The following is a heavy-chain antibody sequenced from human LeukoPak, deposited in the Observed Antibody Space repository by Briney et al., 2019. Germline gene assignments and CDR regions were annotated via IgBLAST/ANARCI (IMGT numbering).Heavy chain of an antibody. CDR2: IYYSGST. Sequence: SETLSLTCTVSGGSISSYYWSWIRQPPGKGLEWIGYIYYSGSTNYNPPLKSRVTISVDTSKNQFSLELSSVTAADTAVYYCATGRNWNYVSLDYWGQGTLVTVSS. J-gene: IGHJ4*02. D-gene: IGHD1-7*01. CDR3: ATGRNWNYVSLDY. V-gene: IGHV4-59*01. CDR1: GGSISSYY.